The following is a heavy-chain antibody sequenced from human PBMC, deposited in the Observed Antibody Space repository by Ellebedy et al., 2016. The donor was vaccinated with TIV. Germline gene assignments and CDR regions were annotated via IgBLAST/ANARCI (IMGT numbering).Heavy chain of an antibody. CDR1: RFTFSAFA. J-gene: IGHJ4*02. D-gene: IGHD3-9*01. Sequence: PGGSLRLSCAASRFTFSAFAMSWVRQAPGKGLEWFSGISGSGGSSYQADSVKGRLTISRDNSKNTLFLQMNNLRAEDTAVYYCARYLGLHWYPEPAAHWGQGTLVAVSS. CDR3: ARYLGLHWYPEPAAH. V-gene: IGHV3-23*01. CDR2: ISGSGGSS.